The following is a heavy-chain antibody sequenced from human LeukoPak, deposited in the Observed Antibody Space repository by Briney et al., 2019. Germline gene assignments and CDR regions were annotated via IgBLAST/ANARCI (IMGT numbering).Heavy chain of an antibody. CDR3: ARATTMTTVIEGGFDY. V-gene: IGHV3-53*01. CDR2: IYSGGST. J-gene: IGHJ4*02. D-gene: IGHD4-17*01. CDR1: GFTVSSNY. Sequence: PGGSLRLSCAASGFTVSSNYMSWVRQAPGKGLEWVSVIYSGGSTYYADSVKGRFTISRDNSKNTLYLQMNSLRAEDTAVYYCARATTMTTVIEGGFDYWGRGTLVTVSS.